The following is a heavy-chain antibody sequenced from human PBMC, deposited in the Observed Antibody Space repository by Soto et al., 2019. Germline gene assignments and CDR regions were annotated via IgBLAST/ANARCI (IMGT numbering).Heavy chain of an antibody. CDR2: ISGSGGST. CDR3: ATSNYYDSSGYPDDAFDI. D-gene: IGHD3-22*01. CDR1: GFTFSSYA. Sequence: GGSLRLSCAASGFTFSSYAMSWVRQAPGKGLEWVSAISGSGGSTYYADSVKGRFTISRDNSKNTLYLQMNSLRAEDTAVYYCATSNYYDSSGYPDDAFDIWGQGTMVTVSS. V-gene: IGHV3-23*01. J-gene: IGHJ3*02.